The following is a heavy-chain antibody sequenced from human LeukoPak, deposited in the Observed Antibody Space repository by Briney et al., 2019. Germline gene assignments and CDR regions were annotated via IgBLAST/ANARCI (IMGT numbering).Heavy chain of an antibody. J-gene: IGHJ4*02. CDR2: ISAYNGNT. D-gene: IGHD4-17*01. CDR3: AREFHPNYGDYYFDY. V-gene: IGHV1-18*01. Sequence: ASVKVSCKASGYTFTSYGISWVRQAPGQGLEWMGWISAYNGNTNYAQKLQGRVTMTTDTSTSTAYMELRSLRSDDTAVYYCAREFHPNYGDYYFDYWGQGTLVTVSS. CDR1: GYTFTSYG.